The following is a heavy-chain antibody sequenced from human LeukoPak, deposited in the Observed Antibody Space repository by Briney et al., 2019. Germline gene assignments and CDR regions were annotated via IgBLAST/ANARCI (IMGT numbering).Heavy chain of an antibody. J-gene: IGHJ4*02. CDR2: IYSGGST. CDR1: GFTVSSNY. Sequence: PGESLRPSCAASGFTVSSNYMSWVRQAPGKGLEWVSVIYSGGSTYYADSVKGRFTISRDNSKNTLYLQMNSLRAEDTAVYYCARGPDSSGYYPAIDYWGQGTLVTVSS. V-gene: IGHV3-53*01. D-gene: IGHD3-22*01. CDR3: ARGPDSSGYYPAIDY.